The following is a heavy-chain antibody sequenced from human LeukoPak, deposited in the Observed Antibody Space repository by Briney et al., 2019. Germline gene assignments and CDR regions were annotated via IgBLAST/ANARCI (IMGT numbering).Heavy chain of an antibody. J-gene: IGHJ4*02. CDR3: ARDYDYGDYVDY. CDR1: GGTFSSYA. Sequence: ASVKVSCKASGGTFSSYAISWVRQAPGQGLEWMGGIIPIFGTANYAQKFQGRVTITADESTSTAYMELSSLRSEDTAVYYCARDYDYGDYVDYWGQGTLVTVSS. V-gene: IGHV1-69*13. CDR2: IIPIFGTA. D-gene: IGHD4-17*01.